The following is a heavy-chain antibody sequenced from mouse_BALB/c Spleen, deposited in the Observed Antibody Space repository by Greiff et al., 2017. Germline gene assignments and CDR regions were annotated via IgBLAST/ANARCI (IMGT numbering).Heavy chain of an antibody. CDR2: ISSGGST. CDR3: ARETIPFAY. V-gene: IGHV5-6-5*01. J-gene: IGHJ3*01. CDR1: GFTFSSYA. D-gene: IGHD1-1*02. Sequence: DVQLVESGGGLVKPGGSLKLSCAASGFTFSSYAMSWVRQTPEKRLEWVASISSGGSTYYPDSEKGRFTISRDNARNILYLQMSSLRSEDTAMYYCARETIPFAYWGQGTLVTVSA.